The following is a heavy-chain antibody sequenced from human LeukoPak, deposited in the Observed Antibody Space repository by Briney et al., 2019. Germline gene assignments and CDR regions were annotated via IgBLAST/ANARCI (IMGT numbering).Heavy chain of an antibody. J-gene: IGHJ4*02. Sequence: PGGSLRPSCAASGFTFSRFWIYWVRHAPGKGLVWVSRINGEGSETMYADSVKGRFTISRDNAKNTLYLQMNSLRAEDTAVYYCARVRMGDDFNPFDYWGQGTLVTVSS. CDR1: GFTFSRFW. D-gene: IGHD3-16*01. CDR3: ARVRMGDDFNPFDY. V-gene: IGHV3-74*03. CDR2: INGEGSET.